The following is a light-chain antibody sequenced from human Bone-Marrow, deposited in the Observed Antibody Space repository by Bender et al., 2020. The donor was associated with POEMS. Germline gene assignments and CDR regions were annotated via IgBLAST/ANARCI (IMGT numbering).Light chain of an antibody. V-gene: IGLV3-21*03. J-gene: IGLJ2*01. Sequence: SYVLTQPPSVSVTPGKTAIITCGGNNIGSKSVHWYQQRPGQAPVVVVYDDRERPSGIPERFSGSNSGNTATLTISGTQPLDEAEYYCQVWDSRTVVFGGGTKVTVL. CDR3: QVWDSRTVV. CDR1: NIGSKS. CDR2: DDR.